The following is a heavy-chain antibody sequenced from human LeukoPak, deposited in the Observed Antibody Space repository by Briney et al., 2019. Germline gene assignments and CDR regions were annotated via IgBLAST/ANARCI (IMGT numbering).Heavy chain of an antibody. Sequence: GGSLRLSCAASGFTVSSNYMNWVRQAPGKGLEWVSVIYSDGSTYYADSVKGRFTISRDNSKNTLYLQMNSLRAEDTAVYYCAKGKSSSWKSPFDYWGQGTLVTVSS. D-gene: IGHD6-13*01. CDR2: IYSDGST. V-gene: IGHV3-53*01. CDR1: GFTVSSNY. J-gene: IGHJ4*02. CDR3: AKGKSSSWKSPFDY.